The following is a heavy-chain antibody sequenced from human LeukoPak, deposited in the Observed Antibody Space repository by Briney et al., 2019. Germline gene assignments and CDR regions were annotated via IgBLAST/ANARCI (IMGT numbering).Heavy chain of an antibody. J-gene: IGHJ5*02. D-gene: IGHD3-16*02. CDR2: INHSGST. V-gene: IGHV4-34*01. Sequence: SETLSLTCAVYGGSFSGYYWSWIRQPPGKGLEWIGEINHSGSTNYSPSLKSRVTISVDTSKDQFSLKLSSVTAADTAVYYCARERIMITFGGVIVSGNWFDPWGQGTLVTVSS. CDR3: ARERIMITFGGVIVSGNWFDP. CDR1: GGSFSGYY.